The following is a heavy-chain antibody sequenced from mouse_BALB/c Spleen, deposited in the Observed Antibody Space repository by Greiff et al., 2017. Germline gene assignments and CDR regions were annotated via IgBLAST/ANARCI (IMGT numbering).Heavy chain of an antibody. CDR2: ISYSGST. CDR1: GYSITSDYA. CDR3: ARGYGSSISYWYFDV. Sequence: EVQLQQSGPGLVKPSQSLSLTCTVTGYSITSDYAWNWIRQFPGNKLEWMGYISYSGSTSYNPSLKSRISITRDTSKNQFFLQLNSVTTEDTATYYCARGYGSSISYWYFDVWGAGTTVTVSS. J-gene: IGHJ1*01. D-gene: IGHD1-1*01. V-gene: IGHV3-2*02.